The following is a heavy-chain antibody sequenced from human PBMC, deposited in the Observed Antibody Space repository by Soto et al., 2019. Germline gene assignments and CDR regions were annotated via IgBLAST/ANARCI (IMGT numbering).Heavy chain of an antibody. CDR3: ARDPPYYYGMDV. CDR1: GGSISSGGYY. Sequence: PSETLSLTCTVSGGSISSGGYYWSWIRQHPGKGLEWIGYIYYSGSTYYNPSLKSRVTISVDTSKNQFSLKLSSVTAADTAVYYCARDPPYYYGMDVWGQGTTVTVSS. V-gene: IGHV4-31*03. CDR2: IYYSGST. J-gene: IGHJ6*02.